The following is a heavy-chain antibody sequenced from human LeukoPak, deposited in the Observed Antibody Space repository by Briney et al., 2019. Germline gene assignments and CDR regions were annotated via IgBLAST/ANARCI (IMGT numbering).Heavy chain of an antibody. D-gene: IGHD3-10*01. V-gene: IGHV3-23*01. Sequence: GGSLRLSCVVSGFTLRSYAMSWVRQAPGKGLEWVSSTSGSGAIAYSADSVKGRFTISRDNSKSTLYIQMNSLRAEDTAVYYCARAKPKNMVRGLIMRRESRYYFDYWGQGTLVTVSS. CDR3: ARAKPKNMVRGLIMRRESRYYFDY. J-gene: IGHJ4*02. CDR1: GFTLRSYA. CDR2: TSGSGAIA.